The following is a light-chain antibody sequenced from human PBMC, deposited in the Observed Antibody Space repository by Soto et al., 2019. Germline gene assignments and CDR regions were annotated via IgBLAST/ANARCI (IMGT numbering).Light chain of an antibody. Sequence: EIVLTQSPGTLSLSPGERATLACRASQSVSSSFLAWYQQKPGQSPRLLIYGASSRATGIPDRFSGRGSGRDCTLIISRLETEDLAVYYCQQYCSSPYTFGQGTKLEIK. CDR3: QQYCSSPYT. CDR1: QSVSSSF. J-gene: IGKJ2*01. CDR2: GAS. V-gene: IGKV3-20*01.